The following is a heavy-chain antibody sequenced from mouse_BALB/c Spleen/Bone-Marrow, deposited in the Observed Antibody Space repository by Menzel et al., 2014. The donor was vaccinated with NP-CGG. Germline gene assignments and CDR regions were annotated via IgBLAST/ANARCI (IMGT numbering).Heavy chain of an antibody. D-gene: IGHD2-4*01. CDR2: ISGGGSYT. V-gene: IGHV5-9-2*01. CDR1: GFSFNSCG. Sequence: EVQLVESGGGLVKSGGSLKLSCAASGFSFNSCGMSWVRQTPEKRLEWVATISGGGSYTFYPDSVKGRFTISRDNAKNNLYLQLSSLRSEDTALYYCARHAYYDQTEVSFVYWGQGLWSLSLQ. J-gene: IGHJ3*01. CDR3: ARHAYYDQTEVSFVY.